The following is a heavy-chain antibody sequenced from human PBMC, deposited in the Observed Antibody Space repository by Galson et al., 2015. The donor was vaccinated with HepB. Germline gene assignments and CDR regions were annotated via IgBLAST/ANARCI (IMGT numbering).Heavy chain of an antibody. V-gene: IGHV3-64*01. CDR3: ARVAGGEYCSGGSCFPLNDYYGMDV. Sequence: SLRLSCAASGFTFSSYAMHWVRQAPGKGLEYVSGISSNGGSTYYVNSVKGRFTISRDNSKNTLYLQMGSLRAEDMAVYYCARVAGGEYCSGGSCFPLNDYYGMDVWGQGTTITVSS. CDR1: GFTFSSYA. D-gene: IGHD2-15*01. CDR2: ISSNGGST. J-gene: IGHJ6*02.